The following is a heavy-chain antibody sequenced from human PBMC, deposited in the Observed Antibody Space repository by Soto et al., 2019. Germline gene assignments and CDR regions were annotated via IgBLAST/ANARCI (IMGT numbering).Heavy chain of an antibody. CDR3: ARVVVRGVMGQVGELDV. D-gene: IGHD3-10*01. CDR1: GDSISSGGNY. CDR2: IYYSGSS. J-gene: IGHJ6*02. V-gene: IGHV4-31*03. Sequence: QVQLQESGPGLVKPSQTLSLTCTVSGDSISSGGNYWSWNWIRQHPGKGLEWIGYIYYSGSSYYNPSLKSRVTISVDTSKSQFSLKLSSVTAADTAVYYCARVVVRGVMGQVGELDVWGQGATVTVSS.